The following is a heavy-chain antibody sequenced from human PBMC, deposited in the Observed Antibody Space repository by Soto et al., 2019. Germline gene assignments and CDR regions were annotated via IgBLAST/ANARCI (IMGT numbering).Heavy chain of an antibody. CDR1: GFTFSTYA. V-gene: IGHV3-64*01. CDR3: ARDGRAMNDY. J-gene: IGHJ4*02. Sequence: AGSLRLSCAASGFTFSTYAMQWVRQAPGKGLEFVSSISSNGGTTNYAYSVKGRFTISRDNSRDTLYLQMGSLRPEDMAVYYCARDGRAMNDYWGQGTLVTVSS. D-gene: IGHD5-18*01. CDR2: ISSNGGTT.